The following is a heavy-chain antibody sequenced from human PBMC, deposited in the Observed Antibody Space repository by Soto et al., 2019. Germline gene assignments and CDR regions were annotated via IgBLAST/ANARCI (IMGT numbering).Heavy chain of an antibody. CDR1: GFTLSGHA. V-gene: IGHV3-64*01. Sequence: ESGGGLAQPGGSLRLSCAASGFTLSGHAMDWVRQAPGKGLEYVSGISSNGGSTYYANSVQGRFTISRDNSKNTVYLQMGSLRPEDMAVYYCARRARPDFYYMDVWGKGTTVTVSS. CDR2: ISSNGGST. D-gene: IGHD6-6*01. CDR3: ARRARPDFYYMDV. J-gene: IGHJ6*03.